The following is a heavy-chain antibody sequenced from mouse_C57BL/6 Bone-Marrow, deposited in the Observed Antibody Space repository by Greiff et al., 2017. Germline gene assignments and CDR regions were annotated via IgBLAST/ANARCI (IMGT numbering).Heavy chain of an antibody. V-gene: IGHV1-82*01. CDR3: ARRGVFDY. Sequence: QVQLQQSGPELVKPGASVKISCKASGYAFSSSWMNWVKQRPGKGLEWIGRIYPGDGDTNYNGKFKGKATLAADKSSSTAYMQLSSLTAEDSAVYFYARRGVFDYWGQGTTLTVSS. CDR2: IYPGDGDT. CDR1: GYAFSSSW. J-gene: IGHJ2*01.